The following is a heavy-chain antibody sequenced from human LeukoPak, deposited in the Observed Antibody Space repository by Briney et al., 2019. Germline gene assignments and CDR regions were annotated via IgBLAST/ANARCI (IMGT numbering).Heavy chain of an antibody. CDR2: IYYSGST. CDR1: GGSISSGGYY. J-gene: IGHJ4*02. Sequence: SETLSLTCTVSGGSISSGGYYWSWIRQHPGKGLEWIGDIYYSGSTYYNPSLKSRVTISVDTSKNQFSLKLSSVTAADTAVYYCARGAGYDILTGYYIGNYFDYWGQGTLVTVSS. D-gene: IGHD3-9*01. CDR3: ARGAGYDILTGYYIGNYFDY. V-gene: IGHV4-31*03.